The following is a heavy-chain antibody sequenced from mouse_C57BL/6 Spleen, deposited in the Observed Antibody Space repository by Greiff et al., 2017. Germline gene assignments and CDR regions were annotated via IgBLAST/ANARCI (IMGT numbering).Heavy chain of an antibody. CDR3: ARDKGSLWDFDV. D-gene: IGHD1-1*01. J-gene: IGHJ1*03. V-gene: IGHV1-52*01. CDR1: GYTFTSYW. Sequence: VQLQQPGAELVRPGSSVKLSCKASGYTFTSYWMHWVKQRPIQGLEWIGNIDPSDSETHYNQKFKDKATLTVDKSSSTAYMQLSSLTSEDSAVYYCARDKGSLWDFDVWGTGTTGTVSS. CDR2: IDPSDSET.